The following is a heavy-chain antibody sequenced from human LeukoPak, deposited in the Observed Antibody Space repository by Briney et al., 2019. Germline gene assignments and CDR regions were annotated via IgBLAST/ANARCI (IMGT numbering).Heavy chain of an antibody. Sequence: PRGSPRLSCAASGFTFSSYGMHWVRQAPGKGLEWVAVISYDGSNKFYADSVKGRFTISRDNPKNTLYLQMNSLRAEDTAVYYCAKAGYSSGCRNFDYWGQGTLGTVSS. CDR2: ISYDGSNK. V-gene: IGHV3-30*18. CDR3: AKAGYSSGCRNFDY. D-gene: IGHD6-19*01. J-gene: IGHJ4*02. CDR1: GFTFSSYG.